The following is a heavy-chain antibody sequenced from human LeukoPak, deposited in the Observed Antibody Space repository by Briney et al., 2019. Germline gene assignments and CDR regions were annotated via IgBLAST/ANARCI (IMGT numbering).Heavy chain of an antibody. Sequence: GGSLRLSCAASGFTFSSYEMNWVRQAPGKGLEWVSYISSSGNTLYYADSVKGRFTIYRDNAKNSLYLQMNSLRAEDTAVYYCAREFRYCSGGSCYSSGYYFDYWGQGTLVTVSS. D-gene: IGHD2-15*01. CDR2: ISSSGNTL. V-gene: IGHV3-48*03. CDR1: GFTFSSYE. J-gene: IGHJ4*02. CDR3: AREFRYCSGGSCYSSGYYFDY.